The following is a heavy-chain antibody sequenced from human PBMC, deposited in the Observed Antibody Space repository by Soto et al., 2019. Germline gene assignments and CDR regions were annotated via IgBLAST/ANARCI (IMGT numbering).Heavy chain of an antibody. CDR1: GGSISTYY. CDR3: ARGKYSGSYYDWFDP. J-gene: IGHJ5*02. V-gene: IGHV4-59*01. D-gene: IGHD1-26*01. Sequence: QVQLQESGPGLVKPSETLSLTCTVSGGSISTYYWSWIRQPPGKRLEWIGYIYYSGTTNYNPSLKSRVTISVDTSKNQFSLKLSSVTAADTAVYYCARGKYSGSYYDWFDPWGQGTLVTVSS. CDR2: IYYSGTT.